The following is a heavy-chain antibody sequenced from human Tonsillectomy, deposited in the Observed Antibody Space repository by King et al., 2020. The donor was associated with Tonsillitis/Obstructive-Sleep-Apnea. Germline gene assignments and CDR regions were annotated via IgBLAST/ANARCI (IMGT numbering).Heavy chain of an antibody. CDR1: GFTFNNAW. D-gene: IGHD6-6*01. J-gene: IGHJ6*03. CDR2: IKSIIEGGTT. V-gene: IGHV3-15*01. Sequence: VQLVESGGGLVKAGGSLRLSCAVSGFTFNNAWMSWVRQAPGKGLEWVGRIKSIIEGGTTDYAAPVKGRFTISRDDSKNTLYLQMNSLKTDDTAVYYCTTYRIEALVLGYYDYIDVWGIGTTVTVSS. CDR3: TTYRIEALVLGYYDYIDV.